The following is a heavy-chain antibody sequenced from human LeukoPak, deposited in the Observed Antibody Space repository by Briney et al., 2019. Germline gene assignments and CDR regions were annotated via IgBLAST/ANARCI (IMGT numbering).Heavy chain of an antibody. CDR3: ARAFRGYEIDN. CDR1: GASLSSWY. J-gene: IGHJ4*02. V-gene: IGHV4-59*01. CDR2: IYDSGRA. D-gene: IGHD5-12*01. Sequence: SETLSLTCTVSGASLSSWYWSWIRQPPGKGLEWIGYIYDSGRAKYNPSLKSRVTMSVDTSKNQFSLKLTSVTAEDTAVYYCARAFRGYEIDNWGRGTLVTVSS.